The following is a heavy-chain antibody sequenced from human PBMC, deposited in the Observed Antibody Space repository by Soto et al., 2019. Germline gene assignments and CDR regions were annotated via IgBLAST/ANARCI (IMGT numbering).Heavy chain of an antibody. D-gene: IGHD3-3*01. CDR1: GGTFSTHA. J-gene: IGHJ4*02. V-gene: IGHV1-69*06. CDR3: ATLSANDFWSGYYEY. Sequence: GASVKVSCKASGGTFSTHAIIWVRQAPGHGLEWMGGIIPISGTTYYTQKFQGRVTMTEDTSTDTAYMELSSLRSEDTAVYYCATLSANDFWSGYYEYWGQGTLVTVSS. CDR2: IIPISGTT.